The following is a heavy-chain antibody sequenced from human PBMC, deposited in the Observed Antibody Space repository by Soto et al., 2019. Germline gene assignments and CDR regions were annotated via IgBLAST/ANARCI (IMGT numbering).Heavy chain of an antibody. D-gene: IGHD2-21*02. CDR3: ARDHLILPAHDFFYGSDV. V-gene: IGHV3-7*03. CDR2: IPQDGVDG. Sequence: GGSLRLSCEVSGFTFSMYSMSWVRQSPGKGLEWVAKIPQDGVDGHYADSVKGRFIISRDNDKNSLHLQLNNLRAEDTAVYYCARDHLILPAHDFFYGSDVWGRGAKVTVSS. J-gene: IGHJ6*02. CDR1: GFTFSMYS.